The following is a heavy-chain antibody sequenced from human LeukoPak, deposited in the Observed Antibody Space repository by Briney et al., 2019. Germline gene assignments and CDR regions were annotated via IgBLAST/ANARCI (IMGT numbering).Heavy chain of an antibody. V-gene: IGHV4-34*01. CDR1: GGSFSGYY. J-gene: IGHJ6*02. Sequence: SETLSLTCAVYGGSFSGYYWSWIRQPPGKGLEWIGEINHSGGTNYNPSLKSRVTISVDTSKNQFSLKLSSVTAADTAVYYCARSSTSWTYYYYGMDVWGQGTTVTVSS. CDR3: ARSSTSWTYYYYGMDV. D-gene: IGHD2-2*01. CDR2: INHSGGT.